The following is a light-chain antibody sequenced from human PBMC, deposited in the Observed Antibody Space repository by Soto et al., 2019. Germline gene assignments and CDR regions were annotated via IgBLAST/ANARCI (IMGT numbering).Light chain of an antibody. J-gene: IGLJ2*01. CDR3: ATWDDSLNGQV. V-gene: IGLV1-36*01. CDR2: YDD. CDR1: SSNIRNNA. Sequence: QSVLTQQPSVSGAPRQSVTISCSGSSSNIRNNAVNWYQQFPGKAPKILIYYDDLLPSGVSARFSGSKSGTSASLAISGLQSEDEADYYCATWDDSLNGQVFGGGTKLTVL.